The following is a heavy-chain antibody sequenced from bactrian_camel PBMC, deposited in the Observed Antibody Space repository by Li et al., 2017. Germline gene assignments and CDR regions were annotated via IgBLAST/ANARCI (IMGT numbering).Heavy chain of an antibody. Sequence: VQLVESGGGSVQVGGTLTLSCLISGYYSQPGCMGWFRRSPGKGLEWVSRINGFGGITYYADSVKGRFTISRDNAKNTLYLQMSSLKTEDTAVYYCATGSSPYNYWGQGTQVTVS. CDR2: INGFGGIT. CDR1: GYYSQPGC. CDR3: ATGSSPYNY. J-gene: IGHJ4*01. D-gene: IGHD5*01. V-gene: IGHV3S40*01.